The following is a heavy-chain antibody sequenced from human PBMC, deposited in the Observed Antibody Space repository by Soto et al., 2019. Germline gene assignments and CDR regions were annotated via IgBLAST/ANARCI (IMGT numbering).Heavy chain of an antibody. CDR2: ISGSGGST. V-gene: IGHV3-23*01. Sequence: GGPLRLSCAVSGFTFSSFAMSWVRQAPGKGLEWVSAISGSGGSTYYADSVKGRFTISRDNSKNTLYLQMNSLRAEDTAVYYCATLYDFWSGYYSDYWGQGTLVTVSS. CDR1: GFTFSSFA. CDR3: ATLYDFWSGYYSDY. J-gene: IGHJ4*02. D-gene: IGHD3-3*01.